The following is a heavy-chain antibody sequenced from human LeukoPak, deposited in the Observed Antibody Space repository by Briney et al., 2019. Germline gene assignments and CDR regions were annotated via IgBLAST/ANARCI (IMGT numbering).Heavy chain of an antibody. V-gene: IGHV4-59*12. Sequence: PSETLSLTCTVSGGSISSYYWSWIRQPPGKGLEWIGYIYYSGSTNYNPSLKSRVTISADTSKNQFSLKLSSVTAADTAVYFCARDEGSSYPFDYWGQGTLVTVSS. J-gene: IGHJ4*02. CDR3: ARDEGSSYPFDY. CDR2: IYYSGST. CDR1: GGSISSYY. D-gene: IGHD2-2*01.